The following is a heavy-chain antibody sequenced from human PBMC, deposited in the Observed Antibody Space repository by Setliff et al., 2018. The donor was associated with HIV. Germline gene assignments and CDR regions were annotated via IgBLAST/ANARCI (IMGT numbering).Heavy chain of an antibody. CDR3: AKVDSYAGKNFDY. J-gene: IGHJ4*02. V-gene: IGHV3-48*01. Sequence: PGGSLRLSCAASGFTFSTFGMNWLRQAPGKGLEWVSYISYTSTTMYYAESVKGRFTISRDNAKNSLYLQMHSLSAEDTAVYYCAKVDSYAGKNFDYWGQGTLVTVSS. D-gene: IGHD5-18*01. CDR1: GFTFSTFG. CDR2: ISYTSTTM.